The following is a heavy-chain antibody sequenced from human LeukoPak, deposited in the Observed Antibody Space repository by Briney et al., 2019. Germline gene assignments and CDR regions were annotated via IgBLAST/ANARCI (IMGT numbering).Heavy chain of an antibody. CDR2: IYYSGST. J-gene: IGHJ5*02. V-gene: IGHV4-59*01. CDR1: GGSISSYY. CDR3: ARTPIAVAGTNWFDP. D-gene: IGHD6-19*01. Sequence: SETLSLTCTVSGGSISSYYWSWIRQPPGKGLEWIGYIYYSGSTNYNPSLKSRVTISVDTSKNQLSLKLSSVTAADTAVYYCARTPIAVAGTNWFDPWGQGTLVTVSS.